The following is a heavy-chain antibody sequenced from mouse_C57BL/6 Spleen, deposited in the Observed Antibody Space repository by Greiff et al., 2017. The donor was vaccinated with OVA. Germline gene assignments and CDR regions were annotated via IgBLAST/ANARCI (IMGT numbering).Heavy chain of an antibody. CDR3: ARDTTFDY. CDR2: IDPSDSYT. J-gene: IGHJ2*01. Sequence: QVQLQQSGPELVKPGASVKISCKASGYAFSSSWMNWVKQRPGKGLEWIGEIDPSDSYTNYNQKFKGKSTLTVDKSSSTAYMQLSSLTSEDSAVYYCARDTTFDYWGQGTTLTVSS. V-gene: IGHV1-69*01. CDR1: GYAFSSSW.